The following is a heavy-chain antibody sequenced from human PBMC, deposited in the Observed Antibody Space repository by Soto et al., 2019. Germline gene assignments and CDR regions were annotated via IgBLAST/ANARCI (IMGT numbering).Heavy chain of an antibody. V-gene: IGHV1-46*01. Sequence: QVHLVQSGAEVKEPGASVKLSCKASGYTFTSHYMHWVRQAPGQGLEWMGIFNPSGGSTTYAQKFQGRVTMTSDTSPRTVYMELTSLTSEDTAVYYCARGGCGVDCSFDYWGQGTLVTVSS. D-gene: IGHD2-21*02. CDR3: ARGGCGVDCSFDY. J-gene: IGHJ4*02. CDR2: FNPSGGST. CDR1: GYTFTSHY.